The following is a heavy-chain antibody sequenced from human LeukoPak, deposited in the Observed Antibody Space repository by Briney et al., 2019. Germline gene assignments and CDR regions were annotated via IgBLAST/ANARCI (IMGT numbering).Heavy chain of an antibody. CDR1: GGSISSGDYY. Sequence: PSETLSFTCTVSGGSISSGDYYWSWIRQPPGKGLEWIGYIYYSGSTYYNPSLKSRVTISVDTSKNQFSLKLSSVTAADTAVYYCARVEGYSGYDIYYYYGMDVWGKGTTVTVSS. D-gene: IGHD5-12*01. V-gene: IGHV4-30-4*01. CDR3: ARVEGYSGYDIYYYYGMDV. CDR2: IYYSGST. J-gene: IGHJ6*04.